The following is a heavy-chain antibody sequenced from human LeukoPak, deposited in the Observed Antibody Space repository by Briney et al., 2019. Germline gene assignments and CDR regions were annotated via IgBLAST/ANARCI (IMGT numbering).Heavy chain of an antibody. D-gene: IGHD5-18*01. V-gene: IGHV4-38-2*02. CDR3: ARDGEYSYGRRDVAFDI. Sequence: PSETLSLTCTVSGYSISSGYYWGWIRQPPGKGLEWIGSIYHSGTTYYNPSLKSRVTISVDKSKNQFSLKLSSVTAADTAVYYCARDGEYSYGRRDVAFDIWGQGTMVTVSS. CDR2: IYHSGTT. CDR1: GYSISSGYY. J-gene: IGHJ3*02.